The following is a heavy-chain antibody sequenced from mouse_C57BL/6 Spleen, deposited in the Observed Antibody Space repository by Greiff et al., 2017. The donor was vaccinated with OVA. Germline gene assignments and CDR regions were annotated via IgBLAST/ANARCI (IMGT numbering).Heavy chain of an antibody. V-gene: IGHV1-47*01. CDR2: FHPYNDDT. CDR1: GYTFTTYP. Sequence: VQLQESGAELVKPGASVKMSCKASGYTFTTYPIEWMKQNHGKSLEWIGNFHPYNDDTKYNAKFKGKATLTVEKSSSTVYLELSRLTSEDSAVYYVARNGWSPYYYAMDYWGQGTSVTVAS. D-gene: IGHD2-3*01. CDR3: ARNGWSPYYYAMDY. J-gene: IGHJ4*01.